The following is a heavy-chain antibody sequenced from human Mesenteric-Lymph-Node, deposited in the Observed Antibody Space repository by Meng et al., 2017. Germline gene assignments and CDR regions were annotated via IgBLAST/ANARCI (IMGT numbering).Heavy chain of an antibody. V-gene: IGHV1-46*01. Sequence: ASVKVSCKASGYTFTSYYMHWVRQAPGQGLEWMGIINPSGGSTSYAQKFQGRVTMTRDTSISTAYMELSRLRSDDTAVYYCARTGSGCPRDWGQGTLVTVSS. CDR3: ARTGSGCPRD. CDR1: GYTFTSYY. CDR2: INPSGGST. J-gene: IGHJ4*02. D-gene: IGHD6-19*01.